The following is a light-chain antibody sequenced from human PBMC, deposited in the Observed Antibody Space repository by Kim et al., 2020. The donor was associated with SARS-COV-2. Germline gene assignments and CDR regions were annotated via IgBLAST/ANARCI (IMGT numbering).Light chain of an antibody. CDR2: ATS. J-gene: IGKJ2*01. CDR3: QQYDTVPYT. Sequence: SASVGDRVTITCQANEDISYYLNWYQQKPGKAPKLLIYATSNLESGVPSRFSGSGSGTDFTLTISSLQPEDIVTYYCQQYDTVPYTFGQGIKLEI. CDR1: EDISYY. V-gene: IGKV1-33*01.